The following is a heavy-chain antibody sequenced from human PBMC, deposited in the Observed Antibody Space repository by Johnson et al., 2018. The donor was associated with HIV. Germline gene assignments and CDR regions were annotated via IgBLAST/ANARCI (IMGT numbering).Heavy chain of an antibody. Sequence: VQLVESGGALVQPGGSLRLSCEVSGFTISTFWMHWVRQVPGKGLMWVSRISGDGSSSSYADSVKGRFTISRDNAKNTLYLQLNSLRVEDTAVYYWAKTYYYDSSGSLDAFDIWGQGTMVTVSS. CDR2: ISGDGSSS. V-gene: IGHV3-74*02. J-gene: IGHJ3*02. CDR3: AKTYYYDSSGSLDAFDI. CDR1: GFTISTFW. D-gene: IGHD3-22*01.